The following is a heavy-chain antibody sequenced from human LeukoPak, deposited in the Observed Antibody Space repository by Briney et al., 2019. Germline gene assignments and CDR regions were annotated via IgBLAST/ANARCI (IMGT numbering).Heavy chain of an antibody. J-gene: IGHJ4*02. CDR2: TSSSSSYI. CDR1: GFTFSSYS. V-gene: IGHV3-21*01. Sequence: GGSLRLSCAASGFTFSSYSMNWVRQAPGKGLEWVSSTSSSSSYIYYADSVKGRFTISRDNAKNSLYLQMNSLRAEDTAVYYCARAEDLVVPAASFDYWGQGTLVTVSS. CDR3: ARAEDLVVPAASFDY. D-gene: IGHD2-2*01.